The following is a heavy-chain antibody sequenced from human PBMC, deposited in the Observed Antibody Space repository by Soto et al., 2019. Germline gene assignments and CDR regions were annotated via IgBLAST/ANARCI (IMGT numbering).Heavy chain of an antibody. D-gene: IGHD1-26*01. V-gene: IGHV1-18*01. Sequence: ASVKVSCKASGYTFTSYGISWVRQAPGQGLEWMGWISAYNGNTNYAQKLQGRVTMTTDTSTSTAYMELRSLRSDDTAVYYCARDRTRVGARNVWVLDIWGQGTMVTVSS. CDR3: ARDRTRVGARNVWVLDI. J-gene: IGHJ3*02. CDR1: GYTFTSYG. CDR2: ISAYNGNT.